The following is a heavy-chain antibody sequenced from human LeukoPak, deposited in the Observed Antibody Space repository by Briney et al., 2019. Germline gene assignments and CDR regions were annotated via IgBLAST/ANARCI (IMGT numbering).Heavy chain of an antibody. D-gene: IGHD3-16*02. CDR3: ARAYQRLGQLSLPDY. CDR2: IHPSTGNP. Sequence: ASVKVSCKASGYTFTNYAMNWVRQAPGQGLEWMGWIHPSTGNPTYAQAFTGRFVFSLDTSVSTTYLQISSPKTEDTAVYYCARAYQRLGQLSLPDYWGQGTLVTVSS. J-gene: IGHJ4*02. CDR1: GYTFTNYA. V-gene: IGHV7-4-1*02.